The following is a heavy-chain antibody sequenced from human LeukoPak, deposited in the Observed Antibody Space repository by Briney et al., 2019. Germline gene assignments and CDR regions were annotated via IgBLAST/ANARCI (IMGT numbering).Heavy chain of an antibody. CDR2: IDPNSGDT. CDR3: ASGIWFGELLDAFDI. Sequence: ASVKVSCKASGYTFTDYYMHWVRQAPGQGLEWMGWIDPNSGDTNYAQKFQGRVTMTRDTSISTAYMELSRLRSDDTAVYYCASGIWFGELLDAFDIWGQGTMVTVSS. CDR1: GYTFTDYY. J-gene: IGHJ3*02. D-gene: IGHD3-10*01. V-gene: IGHV1-2*02.